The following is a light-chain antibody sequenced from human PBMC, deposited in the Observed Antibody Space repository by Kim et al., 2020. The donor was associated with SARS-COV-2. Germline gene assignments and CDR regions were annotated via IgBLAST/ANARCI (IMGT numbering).Light chain of an antibody. J-gene: IGLJ3*02. CDR3: SAWDSSLSAWV. V-gene: IGLV10-54*01. CDR2: RNN. Sequence: QAGLTQPPSVSKGLRQTATLTCTGNSNNVGDQGAAWLQHHQAHPPKLLSYRNNDRPSGISERLSASRSGNTASLTITGLQPEDEADYYCSAWDSSLSAWVFGGGTKLTVL. CDR1: SNNVGDQG.